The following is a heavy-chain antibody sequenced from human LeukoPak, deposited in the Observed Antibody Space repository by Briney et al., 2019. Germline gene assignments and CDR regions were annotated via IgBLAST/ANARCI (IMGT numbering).Heavy chain of an antibody. CDR3: ARTALNYDFWSGYYGNWFDP. Sequence: SETLSLTCTVSGGSISSSSYYWGWIRQPPGKGLEWIGSINYSGSTYYNPSLKSRVTISVDTSKNQFSLKLSSVTAADTAVYYCARTALNYDFWSGYYGNWFDPWGQGTLVTVSS. V-gene: IGHV4-39*07. CDR2: INYSGST. CDR1: GGSISSSSYY. D-gene: IGHD3-3*01. J-gene: IGHJ5*02.